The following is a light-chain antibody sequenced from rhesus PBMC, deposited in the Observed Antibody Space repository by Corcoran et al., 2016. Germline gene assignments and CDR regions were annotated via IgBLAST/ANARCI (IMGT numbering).Light chain of an antibody. CDR3: QHDYDNPYS. Sequence: DIQMTQSPSALSASVGDRVTISCRASQNIYSNLAWYPQKPGKAPKLLIYAASRLQTGLPSRFSGSGSGTDFTRTISSLQPEDSAAYYCQHDYDNPYSFGQGTKVEIK. V-gene: IGKV1-44*03. CDR2: AAS. CDR1: QNIYSN. J-gene: IGKJ2*01.